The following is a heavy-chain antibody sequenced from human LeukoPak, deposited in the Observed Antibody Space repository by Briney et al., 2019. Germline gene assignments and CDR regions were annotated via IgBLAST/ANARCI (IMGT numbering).Heavy chain of an antibody. CDR1: GFTFSSYA. CDR2: ISGSGGST. Sequence: PGGSLRLSCAASGFTFSSYAMSWVRQAPGKGLEWVSAISGSGGSTYYADSVKGRFTISRDNSKNTLYLQMNSLRAEDTAVYYCAKDGVPLYYDSSGYLDYWGQGTLVTVSS. CDR3: AKDGVPLYYDSSGYLDY. J-gene: IGHJ4*02. D-gene: IGHD3-22*01. V-gene: IGHV3-23*01.